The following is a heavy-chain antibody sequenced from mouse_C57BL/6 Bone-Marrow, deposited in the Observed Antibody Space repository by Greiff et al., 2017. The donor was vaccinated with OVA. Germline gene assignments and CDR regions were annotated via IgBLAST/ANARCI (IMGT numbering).Heavy chain of an antibody. CDR3: ARSGDNPFAY. V-gene: IGHV1-76*01. D-gene: IGHD1-3*01. CDR1: GYTFTDYY. Sequence: QVQLQQSGAELVRPGASVKLSCKASGYTFTDYYINWVKQRPGQGLEWIARIYPGSGNTYYNEKFKGKATLTAEKASSPPYMQLSSLTSEDSAVYFCARSGDNPFAYWGQGTLVTVSA. CDR2: IYPGSGNT. J-gene: IGHJ3*01.